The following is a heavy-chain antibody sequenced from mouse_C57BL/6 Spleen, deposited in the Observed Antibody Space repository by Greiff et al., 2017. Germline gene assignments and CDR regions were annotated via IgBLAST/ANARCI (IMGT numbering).Heavy chain of an antibody. J-gene: IGHJ3*01. CDR3: ARGGNYVFFAY. V-gene: IGHV1-64*01. CDR1: GYTFTSYW. CDR2: IHPNSGST. D-gene: IGHD2-1*01. Sequence: QVQLKQPGAELVKPGASVKLSCKASGYTFTSYWMHWVKQRPGQGLEWIGMIHPNSGSTNYNEKFKSKATLTVDKSSSTAYMQLSSLTSEDSAVYYCARGGNYVFFAYWGQGALVTVSA.